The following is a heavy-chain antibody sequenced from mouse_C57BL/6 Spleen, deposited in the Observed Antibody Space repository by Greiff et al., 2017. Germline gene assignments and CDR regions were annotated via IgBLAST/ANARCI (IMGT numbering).Heavy chain of an antibody. Sequence: QVQLQQPGTALVKPGASVKLSCKASGYTFTSYWMHWVKQRPGPGLEWIGNINPSNGGTTYNAKFKSKATLTVDKSSSIAYMQLSCLTSVDSAVYYCARMDDYFDYWCQGTTLTVSS. CDR1: GYTFTSYW. CDR2: INPSNGGT. V-gene: IGHV1-53*01. J-gene: IGHJ2*01. CDR3: ARMDDYFDY.